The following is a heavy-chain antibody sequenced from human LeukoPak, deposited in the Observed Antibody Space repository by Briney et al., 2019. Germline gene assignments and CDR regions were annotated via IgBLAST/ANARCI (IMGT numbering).Heavy chain of an antibody. D-gene: IGHD3-9*01. J-gene: IGHJ5*02. CDR3: ARASLTILRYFDWSFDP. V-gene: IGHV4-34*01. CDR1: GGSFSGYY. Sequence: SETLSLTCAVYGGSFSGYYWSWIRQPPGKGLEWIGEINHGGSTNYNPSLKSRVTISVDTSKNQFSLKLSSVTAADTAVYYCARASLTILRYFDWSFDPWGQGTLVTVSS. CDR2: INHGGST.